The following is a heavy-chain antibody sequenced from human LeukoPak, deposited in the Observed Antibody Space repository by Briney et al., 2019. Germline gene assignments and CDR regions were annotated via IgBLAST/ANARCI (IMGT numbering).Heavy chain of an antibody. Sequence: KPSETLSLICAVHGGSFSGYYWSWIRQPPGKGLEWIGEINHSGSTNYNPSLKSRVTISVDTSKNQFSLKLSSVTAADTAVYYCARGRGKSYSSSWYYWFDPWGQGTLVTVSS. CDR2: INHSGST. CDR1: GGSFSGYY. V-gene: IGHV4-34*01. CDR3: ARGRGKSYSSSWYYWFDP. J-gene: IGHJ5*02. D-gene: IGHD6-13*01.